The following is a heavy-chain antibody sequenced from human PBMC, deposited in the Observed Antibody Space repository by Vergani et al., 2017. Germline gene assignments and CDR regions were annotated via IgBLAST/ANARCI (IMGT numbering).Heavy chain of an antibody. Sequence: EVQLVQSGAEVKKPGESLKISCKGSGYSFTSYWIGRVRQMPGKGLEWMGIIYPGDSDTRYSPSFQGQVTIPADKSISTAYLQWSSLKASDTAMYYCARQGYYGSGSYYNLVTGNWFDPWGQGTLVTVSS. CDR1: GYSFTSYW. CDR3: ARQGYYGSGSYYNLVTGNWFDP. J-gene: IGHJ5*02. V-gene: IGHV5-51*01. D-gene: IGHD3-10*01. CDR2: IYPGDSDT.